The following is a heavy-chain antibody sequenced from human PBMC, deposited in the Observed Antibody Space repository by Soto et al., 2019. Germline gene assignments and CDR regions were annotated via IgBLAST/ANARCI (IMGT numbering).Heavy chain of an antibody. D-gene: IGHD2-8*01. CDR2: ISPNGDST. CDR1: GFTFNNYA. CDR3: AKVRLTDYLRYAPHF. V-gene: IGHV3-23*01. J-gene: IGHJ3*01. Sequence: GGSLRLSCAASGFTFNNYAMNWVRQAPGRGLEWVSIISPNGDSTYYAGSVKGRFTISRDNSQNTVFLQMNGLRAEDTAIYFCAKVRLTDYLRYAPHFWGQGTWVTVSS.